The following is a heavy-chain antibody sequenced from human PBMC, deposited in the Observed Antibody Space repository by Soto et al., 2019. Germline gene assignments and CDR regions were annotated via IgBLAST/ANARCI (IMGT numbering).Heavy chain of an antibody. V-gene: IGHV3-30-3*01. CDR1: GFTFSRST. CDR2: MSDDGSHK. CDR3: ARENIFYDTTGYSYWYFDR. J-gene: IGHJ2*01. Sequence: QVQLVESGGGVAQPGRSLRLSCAASGFTFSRSTMHWVRQAPGKGLEWVALMSDDGSHKYYADSVKGRFTVSRDNSKNTLYLQMISLRAEDTAVYYCARENIFYDTTGYSYWYFDRWGRGALVTVSS. D-gene: IGHD3-22*01.